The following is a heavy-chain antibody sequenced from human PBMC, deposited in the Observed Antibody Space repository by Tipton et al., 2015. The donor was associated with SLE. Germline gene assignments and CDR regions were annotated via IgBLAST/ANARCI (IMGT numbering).Heavy chain of an antibody. V-gene: IGHV4-59*12. CDR2: VYKN. D-gene: IGHD2-21*01. CDR1: GVSISNYY. J-gene: IGHJ5*02. Sequence: TLSLTCYVTGVSISNYYWTWIRQSPGKGLEWIGNVYKNYNPSLESRVTISVDTSRNLFSLKVNSVTAADTAIYFCARGGGGDVLNWFDPWGQGTLVSVSP. CDR3: ARGGGGDVLNWFDP.